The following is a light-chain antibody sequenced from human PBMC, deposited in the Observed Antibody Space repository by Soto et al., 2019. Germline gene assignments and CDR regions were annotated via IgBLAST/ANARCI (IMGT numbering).Light chain of an antibody. J-gene: IGKJ1*01. CDR2: KAS. CDR1: QSVGNR. CDR3: QQYNFYGT. V-gene: IGKV1-5*03. Sequence: DIQMTQSPSTLSASIGDSVTLTCRASQSVGNRLAWYQQKPGKAPKLLIYKASSLQSGVPSRFSGRGSGTEFTPTIISLQADDFATYFWQQYNFYGTFGQGTKVDVK.